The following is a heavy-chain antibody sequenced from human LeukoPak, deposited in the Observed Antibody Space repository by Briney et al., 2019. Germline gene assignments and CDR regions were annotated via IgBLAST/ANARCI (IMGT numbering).Heavy chain of an antibody. CDR3: ARSRAEKVPVWGSYRHHDAFDL. CDR2: IYPGDSDT. Sequence: GASLRISCKGSGSSFPNYWIGGVRQLPGKGLEWMGIIYPGDSDTTYKPSFQGHITVSADMSISTAYLQWSSLKASDTAMYYCARSRAEKVPVWGSYRHHDAFDLWGQGTRVTVSS. J-gene: IGHJ3*01. V-gene: IGHV5-51*01. CDR1: GSSFPNYW. D-gene: IGHD3-16*02.